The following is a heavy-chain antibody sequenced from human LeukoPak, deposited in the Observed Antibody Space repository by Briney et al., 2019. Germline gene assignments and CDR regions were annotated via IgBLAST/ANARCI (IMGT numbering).Heavy chain of an antibody. V-gene: IGHV3-11*03. CDR2: ISSGSSYT. CDR3: AGGRAAGINPHDY. CDR1: GFTFSNYA. D-gene: IGHD6-13*01. J-gene: IGHJ4*02. Sequence: KTGGSLRLSCAASGFTFSNYAMSWVRQAPGRGLEWVSYISSGSSYTNYADSVKGRFTISRDNAKNSLYLQMNSLRAEDTAVYYCAGGRAAGINPHDYWGQGTLVTVSS.